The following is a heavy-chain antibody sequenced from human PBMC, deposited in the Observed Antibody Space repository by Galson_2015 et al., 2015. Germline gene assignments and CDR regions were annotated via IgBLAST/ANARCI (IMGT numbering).Heavy chain of an antibody. D-gene: IGHD6-19*01. CDR2: ISGYNDNT. CDR1: GYTFTSYG. Sequence: SVKVSCKASGYTFTSYGISWVRQAPGQGLEWMGWISGYNDNTNYAQKLQGRVTMTTDTSTSTAYMELRSLRSDDTAVYYCAILPSGWYAYWGQGTLGTVSS. CDR3: AILPSGWYAY. V-gene: IGHV1-18*04. J-gene: IGHJ4*02.